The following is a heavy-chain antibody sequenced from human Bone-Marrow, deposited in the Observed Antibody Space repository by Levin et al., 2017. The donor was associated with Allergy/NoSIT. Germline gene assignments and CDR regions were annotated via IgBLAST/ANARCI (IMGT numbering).Heavy chain of an antibody. D-gene: IGHD3-10*01. CDR2: INHSGST. CDR3: ARGSMRLYGSGSYYSY. CDR1: GGSFSGYY. V-gene: IGHV4-34*01. J-gene: IGHJ4*02. Sequence: ESLKISCAVYGGSFSGYYWSWIRQPPGKGLEWIGEINHSGSTNYNPSLKSRVTISVDTSKNQFSLKLSSVTAADTAVYYCARGSMRLYGSGSYYSYWGQGTLVTVSS.